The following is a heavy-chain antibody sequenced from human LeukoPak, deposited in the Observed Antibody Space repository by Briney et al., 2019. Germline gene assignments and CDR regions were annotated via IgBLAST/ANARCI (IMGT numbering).Heavy chain of an antibody. Sequence: ASVKDSCKASGGTFSSYAISWVRQAPGQGLEWMGGIIPIFGTANYAQKFQDRVTTTADESTSTAYMELSSLRSEDTAVYYCAMYYYGSGDDNAFDIWGQGTMVTVSS. V-gene: IGHV1-69*13. CDR1: GGTFSSYA. D-gene: IGHD3-10*01. CDR3: AMYYYGSGDDNAFDI. CDR2: IIPIFGTA. J-gene: IGHJ3*02.